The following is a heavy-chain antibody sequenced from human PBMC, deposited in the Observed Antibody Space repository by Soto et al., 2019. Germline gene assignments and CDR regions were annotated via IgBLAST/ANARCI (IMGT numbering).Heavy chain of an antibody. CDR3: VKDRYSSGYAESDAFDI. D-gene: IGHD3-22*01. Sequence: GGSLRLSCSASGFTFSSYAMHWVRQAPGKGLEYVSAISSNGGSTYYADSVKGRFTISRDNSKNTLYLQMGSLRAEDTAVYYCVKDRYSSGYAESDAFDIWGQGTMVTVSS. J-gene: IGHJ3*02. CDR2: ISSNGGST. CDR1: GFTFSSYA. V-gene: IGHV3-64D*08.